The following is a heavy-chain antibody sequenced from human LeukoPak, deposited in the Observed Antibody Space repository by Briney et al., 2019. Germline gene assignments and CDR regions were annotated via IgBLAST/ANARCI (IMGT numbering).Heavy chain of an antibody. Sequence: GESLKISCKGSGYSFTSYWIGWVRQMPGKGLEWMGIIYPGDSDTRYSPSFQGQDTISADKSISTAYLQWSSLKASDTAMYYCARRSVAAAGNFDYWGQGTLVTVSS. CDR3: ARRSVAAAGNFDY. CDR2: IYPGDSDT. CDR1: GYSFTSYW. V-gene: IGHV5-51*01. D-gene: IGHD6-13*01. J-gene: IGHJ4*02.